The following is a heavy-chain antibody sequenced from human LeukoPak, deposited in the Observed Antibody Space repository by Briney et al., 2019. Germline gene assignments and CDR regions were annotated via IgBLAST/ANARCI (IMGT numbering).Heavy chain of an antibody. CDR1: GGSISSGGYY. D-gene: IGHD1-26*01. J-gene: IGHJ3*02. CDR2: IYPSGRT. V-gene: IGHV4-61*02. Sequence: SETLSLTCTVSGGSISSGGYYWTWIRQPAGKGLEWIGRIYPSGRTNYSPSLKSRVTISVDTSKNQFSLKLSSVTAADTAVYYCARTAADSGSYPFAFDIWGQGTMVTVSS. CDR3: ARTAADSGSYPFAFDI.